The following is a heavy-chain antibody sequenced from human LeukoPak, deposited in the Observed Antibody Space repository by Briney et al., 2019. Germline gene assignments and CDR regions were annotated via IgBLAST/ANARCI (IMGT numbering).Heavy chain of an antibody. CDR1: GDSITSTY. CDR2: IYYNGDT. CDR3: AKSARVPYF. J-gene: IGHJ4*02. V-gene: IGHV4-59*08. D-gene: IGHD3-10*01. Sequence: SETLSLTYTVSGDSITSTYWSWIRQPPGKGLEYLGYIYYNGDTNYNPSLRGRLSLSLDMSKNQFSLKLTSVTAADTAVYFCAKSARVPYFWGQGILVTASS.